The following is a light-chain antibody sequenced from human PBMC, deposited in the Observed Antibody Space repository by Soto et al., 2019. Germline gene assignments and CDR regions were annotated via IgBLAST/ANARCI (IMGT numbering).Light chain of an antibody. Sequence: QSALTQPASVSGSPGQSITISCTGTSSNVGTHNLVSWYQQHPGKAPKLMIYEGSKRPSGVSNRFSGSKSGNTASLTISGLQADDEADYYCCSYAGNSTSVFGTGTKLTVL. J-gene: IGLJ1*01. CDR1: SSNVGTHNL. V-gene: IGLV2-23*01. CDR3: CSYAGNSTSV. CDR2: EGS.